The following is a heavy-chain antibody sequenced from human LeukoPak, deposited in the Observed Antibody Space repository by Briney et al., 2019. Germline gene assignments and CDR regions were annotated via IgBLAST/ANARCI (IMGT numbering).Heavy chain of an antibody. J-gene: IGHJ4*02. V-gene: IGHV3-72*01. CDR3: VRVSPDGSYSFDY. D-gene: IGHD1-26*01. CDR2: IRDKARSYTT. Sequence: GGSLRLSCAASGFIFRDHYIDWVRQAPGKGLEWVGHIRDKARSYTTEYAASVKGRFSVSRDDLKNSVYLQMNSLKTEDTAVYYCVRVSPDGSYSFDYWGQGTLVTVSS. CDR1: GFIFRDHY.